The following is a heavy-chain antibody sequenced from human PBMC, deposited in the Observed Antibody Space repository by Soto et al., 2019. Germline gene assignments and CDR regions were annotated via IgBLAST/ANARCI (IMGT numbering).Heavy chain of an antibody. J-gene: IGHJ3*02. Sequence: SETLSLTCTVSGGSISSGGYYWSWIRQHPGKGLEWIGYIYYSGSTYYNPSLKSRVTISVDTSKNQFSLKLSSVTAADTAVYYCARSHYTRTAGRFAFDIWGQRIMVPFSS. D-gene: IGHD2-21*02. V-gene: IGHV4-31*03. CDR1: GGSISSGGYY. CDR3: ARSHYTRTAGRFAFDI. CDR2: IYYSGST.